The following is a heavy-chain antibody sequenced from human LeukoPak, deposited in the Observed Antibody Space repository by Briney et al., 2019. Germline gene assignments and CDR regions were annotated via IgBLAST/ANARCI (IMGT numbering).Heavy chain of an antibody. D-gene: IGHD3-22*01. CDR3: TTGTITYYYDSSGYQAFDY. CDR1: GFTVSGNY. CDR2: IKSKTDGGTT. Sequence: GGSLRLSCAVSGFTVSGNYMSWVRQAPGKGLEWVGRIKSKTDGGTTDYAAPVKGRFTISRDDSKNTLYLQMNSLKTEDTAVYYCTTGTITYYYDSSGYQAFDYWGQGTLVTVSS. V-gene: IGHV3-15*01. J-gene: IGHJ4*02.